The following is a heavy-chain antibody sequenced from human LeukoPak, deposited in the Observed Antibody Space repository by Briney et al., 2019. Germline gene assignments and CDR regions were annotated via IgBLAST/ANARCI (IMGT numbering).Heavy chain of an antibody. CDR1: GYTFTCYG. J-gene: IGHJ4*02. D-gene: IGHD6-19*01. V-gene: IGHV1-18*01. CDR3: AKCDGSSVWCHFDY. Sequence: ASVKVSCKASGYTFTCYGISWVRQAPGQGLEWMGWISAYNGNTNYAQKLQGRVTMTTDTSTSTAYMELRSLRSDDTAVYYCAKCDGSSVWCHFDYWGQGTLVTVSS. CDR2: ISAYNGNT.